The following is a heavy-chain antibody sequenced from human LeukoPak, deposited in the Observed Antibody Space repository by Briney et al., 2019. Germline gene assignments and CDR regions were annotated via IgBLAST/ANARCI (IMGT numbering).Heavy chain of an antibody. CDR3: ARIAYCGGDCYTTYFDY. V-gene: IGHV1-18*01. CDR1: GYTFNNYG. D-gene: IGHD2-21*01. CDR2: IDAYNGKT. J-gene: IGHJ4*02. Sequence: ASVKVSCKASGYTFNNYGISWVRQAPGQGLEWMGWIDAYNGKTRYTQKLQGRVTMTTDTSTSTAYMELRNLRSDDTAVYYCARIAYCGGDCYTTYFDYWGQGTLVTVSS.